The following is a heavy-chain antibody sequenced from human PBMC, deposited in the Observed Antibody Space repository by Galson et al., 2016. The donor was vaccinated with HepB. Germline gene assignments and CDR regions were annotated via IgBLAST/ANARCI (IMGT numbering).Heavy chain of an antibody. V-gene: IGHV2-5*02. CDR3: AHSQYDNFNGYYTRGFDF. CDR2: IYWDDDK. D-gene: IGHD3-9*01. Sequence: PALVKPTQTLTLTCTFSGFSLSSTEVAVGWIRQSPGKALEWLALIYWDDDKSYRPSLENRLTITKDTSKNQVVLTMTNMDPVDTATYYCAHSQYDNFNGYYTRGFDFWGPGTLVTDSS. J-gene: IGHJ4*02. CDR1: GFSLSSTEVA.